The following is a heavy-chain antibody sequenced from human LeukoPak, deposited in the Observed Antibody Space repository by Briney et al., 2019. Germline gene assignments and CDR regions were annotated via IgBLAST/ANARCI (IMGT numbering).Heavy chain of an antibody. V-gene: IGHV3-23*01. CDR1: GFTFSSYA. D-gene: IGHD6-19*01. CDR3: AKDSSGYSSGWKES. CDR2: LAASGGST. Sequence: PGGSLRLSCAASGFTFSSYAMSWVRQAPGKGLEWVSALAASGGSTYYADSVKGRFTISRDNSKNTLYLQMNSLRAEDTAVYYCAKDSSGYSSGWKESWGQGTLVTVSS. J-gene: IGHJ5*02.